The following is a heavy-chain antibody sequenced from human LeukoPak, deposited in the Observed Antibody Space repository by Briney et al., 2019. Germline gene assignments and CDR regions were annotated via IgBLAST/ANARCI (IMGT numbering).Heavy chain of an antibody. J-gene: IGHJ4*02. V-gene: IGHV3-53*01. CDR2: IYSGGST. CDR3: ARDLAGHYYGSGSSFDY. CDR1: GFTVSSNY. Sequence: GGSLRLSCAASGFTVSSNYMSWVRQAPGKGLEWVSVIYSGGSTYYADSVKGRFTISRDNAKNSLFLQMDSLRAEDTAVYYCARDLAGHYYGSGSSFDYWGQGTLVTVSS. D-gene: IGHD3-10*01.